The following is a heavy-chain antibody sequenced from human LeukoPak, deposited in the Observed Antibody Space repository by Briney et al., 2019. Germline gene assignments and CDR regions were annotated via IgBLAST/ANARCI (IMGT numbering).Heavy chain of an antibody. CDR3: AKDGATVTTDYYYGMDV. J-gene: IGHJ6*02. CDR2: ISYDGSNK. CDR1: GFTFSSYG. D-gene: IGHD4-17*01. V-gene: IGHV3-30*18. Sequence: PGGSLRLSCAASGFTFSSYGMHWVRQAPGKGLEWVAVISYDGSNKYYADSVRGRFTISRDNSKNTLYLQMNSLRAEDTAVYYCAKDGATVTTDYYYGMDVWGQGTTVTVSS.